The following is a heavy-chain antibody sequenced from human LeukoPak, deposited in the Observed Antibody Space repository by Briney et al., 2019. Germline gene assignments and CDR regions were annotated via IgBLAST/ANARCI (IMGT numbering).Heavy chain of an antibody. J-gene: IGHJ4*02. D-gene: IGHD2-2*01. CDR3: AKGSIVVVPAASLDY. CDR1: GFTFSSYA. V-gene: IGHV3-23*01. Sequence: PGGSLRLSCAASGFTFSSYAMSWVRQAPGKGLEWVSAISGSGGSTYYADSVKGRFTISRDNSKNTLYLQMNSLRAEATAVYYCAKGSIVVVPAASLDYWGQGTLVTVSS. CDR2: ISGSGGST.